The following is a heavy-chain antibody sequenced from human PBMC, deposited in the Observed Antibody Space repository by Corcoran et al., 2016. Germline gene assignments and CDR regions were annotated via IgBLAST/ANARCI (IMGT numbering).Heavy chain of an antibody. J-gene: IGHJ3*02. V-gene: IGHV1-46*01. CDR3: ARERIELWSTESKQGAFDI. Sequence: QVQLVQSGAEVKKPGASVKVSCKASGYTFTSYYMHWVRQAPGQGLEWMGIINPSGGSTSYAQKFQGRVTMTRDTSTSTVYMELSSLRSEDTAVDYSARERIELWSTESKQGAFDIWGQGTMVTVSS. D-gene: IGHD5-18*01. CDR1: GYTFTSYY. CDR2: INPSGGST.